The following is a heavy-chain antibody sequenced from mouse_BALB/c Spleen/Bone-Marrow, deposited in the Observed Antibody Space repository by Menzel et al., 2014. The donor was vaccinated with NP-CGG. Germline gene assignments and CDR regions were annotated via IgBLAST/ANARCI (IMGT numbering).Heavy chain of an antibody. Sequence: VQLQQSGAELVKPGASVKLSCTASGFNIKDTYMHWVKQRPEQGLEWIGRIDPANGNTKYDPKFQGKATITADTSSNTAYLQLSSLASEDTAVYYCARNGNYGAWFAYWGQGTLGTVSA. D-gene: IGHD2-1*01. CDR2: IDPANGNT. CDR1: GFNIKDTY. J-gene: IGHJ3*01. CDR3: ARNGNYGAWFAY. V-gene: IGHV14-3*02.